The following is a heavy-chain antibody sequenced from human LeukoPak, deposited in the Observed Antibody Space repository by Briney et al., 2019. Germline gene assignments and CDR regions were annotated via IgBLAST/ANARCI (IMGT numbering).Heavy chain of an antibody. J-gene: IGHJ4*02. CDR3: AWCYDFWSANFDY. V-gene: IGHV5-51*01. CDR2: IYPGDSDT. CDR1: GYSFTSYW. D-gene: IGHD3-3*01. Sequence: GESLKISCKGSGYSFTSYWIGWVRQMPGKGLEWMGIIYPGDSDTRYSPSFQGQVTISADKSISTAYLQWSSLKASDTAMYYCAWCYDFWSANFDYWGQGTLVTVSS.